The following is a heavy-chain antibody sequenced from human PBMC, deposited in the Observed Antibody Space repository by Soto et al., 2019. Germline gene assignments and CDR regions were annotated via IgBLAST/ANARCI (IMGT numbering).Heavy chain of an antibody. Sequence: GGSLRLSCAASGFTFDDYAMHWVRQAPGKGLEWVSGISWNSGSIGYADSVKGRFTISRDNAKNSLYLQMNSLRAEDTALYYCAKGWGAVAGTVDYWGQGTLVTVSS. V-gene: IGHV3-9*01. CDR2: ISWNSGSI. CDR1: GFTFDDYA. J-gene: IGHJ4*02. CDR3: AKGWGAVAGTVDY. D-gene: IGHD6-19*01.